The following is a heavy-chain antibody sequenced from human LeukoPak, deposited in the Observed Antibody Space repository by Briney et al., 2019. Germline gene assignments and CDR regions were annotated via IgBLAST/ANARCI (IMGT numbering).Heavy chain of an antibody. CDR1: GGSICSYY. V-gene: IGHV4-59*08. CDR2: IYYSGST. Sequence: PSETLSLTCTVSGGSICSYYWSWIRQPPGKGLEWIGYIYYSGSTNYNPSLKSRVTISVDTSKNQFSLKLSSVTAADTAVYYCARRDGYLDYWGQGTLVTVSS. CDR3: ARRDGYLDY. D-gene: IGHD5-24*01. J-gene: IGHJ4*02.